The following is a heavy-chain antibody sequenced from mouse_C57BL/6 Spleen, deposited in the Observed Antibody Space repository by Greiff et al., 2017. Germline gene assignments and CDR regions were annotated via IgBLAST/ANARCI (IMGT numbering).Heavy chain of an antibody. CDR2: IDPETGGT. V-gene: IGHV1-15*01. J-gene: IGHJ1*03. CDR3: TRYYCGSSYRYFDV. D-gene: IGHD1-1*01. Sequence: VQLQQSGAELVRPGASVTLSCKASGYTFTDYEMHWVKQTPVHGLEWIGAIDPETGGTAYNQKFKGKAILTADKSSSTAYMELRSLTSEDSAVYYCTRYYCGSSYRYFDVWGTGTTVTVSS. CDR1: GYTFTDYE.